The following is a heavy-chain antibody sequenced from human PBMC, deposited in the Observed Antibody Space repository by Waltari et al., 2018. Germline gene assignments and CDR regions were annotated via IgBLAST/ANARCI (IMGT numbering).Heavy chain of an antibody. CDR1: GFTFSSYS. V-gene: IGHV3-21*01. CDR3: ARDRVDTAMNYYYYYGMDV. D-gene: IGHD5-18*01. CDR2: ISSSSSYI. J-gene: IGHJ6*02. Sequence: EVQLVESGGGLVKPGGSLRLSCAASGFTFSSYSMNWVRQAPGKGLEWVSSISSSSSYIYYADSVKGRFTISRDNAKNSLYLQMNSLRAEDTAVYYCARDRVDTAMNYYYYYGMDVWGQGTTVTVSS.